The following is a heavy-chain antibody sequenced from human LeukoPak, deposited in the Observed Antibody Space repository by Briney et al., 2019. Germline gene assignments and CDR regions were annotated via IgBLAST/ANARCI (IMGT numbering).Heavy chain of an antibody. CDR2: ISAYNGNT. CDR1: GYTFTSYG. V-gene: IGHV1-18*01. Sequence: ASVKVSCKAPGYTFTSYGISWVRQAPGQGLEWMGWISAYNGNTNYAQKLQGRVTMTTDTSTSTAYMELRSLRSEDTAVYYCARVRYCSSTSCPRFFDYWGQGTLVTVSS. CDR3: ARVRYCSSTSCPRFFDY. J-gene: IGHJ4*02. D-gene: IGHD2-2*01.